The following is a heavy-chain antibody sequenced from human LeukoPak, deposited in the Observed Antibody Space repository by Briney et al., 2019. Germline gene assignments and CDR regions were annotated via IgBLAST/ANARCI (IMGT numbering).Heavy chain of an antibody. Sequence: GASVKVSCKASGGTFSSYAISWVRQAPGQGLEWMGRIIPILGIANYAQKFQGRVTITADKSTSTAYMELSSLRSEDTAVYYCASSSSSWYRNWFDPWGQGTLVTVSS. J-gene: IGHJ5*02. CDR1: GGTFSSYA. CDR2: IIPILGIA. V-gene: IGHV1-69*04. D-gene: IGHD6-13*01. CDR3: ASSSSSWYRNWFDP.